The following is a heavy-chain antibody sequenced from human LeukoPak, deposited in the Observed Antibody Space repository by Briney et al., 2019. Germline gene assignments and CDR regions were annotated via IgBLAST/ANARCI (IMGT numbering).Heavy chain of an antibody. CDR1: GFTFSSYG. CDR3: AKEGGGSGSYYLDY. V-gene: IGHV3-30*02. D-gene: IGHD3-10*01. CDR2: IRYDGSNK. J-gene: IGHJ4*02. Sequence: GGSLRLSCAASGFTFSSYGMHWVRQAPGKGLEWVAFIRYDGSNKYYADSVKGRFTISRDNAKNTLFLQMNSLRAEDMALYYCAKEGGGSGSYYLDYWGQGTLVTVSS.